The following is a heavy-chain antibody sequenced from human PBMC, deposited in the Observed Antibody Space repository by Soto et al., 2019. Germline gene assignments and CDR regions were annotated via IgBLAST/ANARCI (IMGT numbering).Heavy chain of an antibody. CDR2: ISYSTTTI. J-gene: IGHJ3*02. CDR1: GGTFGAYS. V-gene: IGHV3-48*01. CDR3: ARRGGRNAFDN. Sequence: EVQLVESGAGLVEPGGSLRLACAASGGTFGAYSMNWVRQAPGKGPEWISYISYSTTTIFYAESVQSRFTVSRDNANNSQLVHMNRLRVEDTALYSCARRGGRNAFDNWGQGTMVTVSS. D-gene: IGHD3-10*01.